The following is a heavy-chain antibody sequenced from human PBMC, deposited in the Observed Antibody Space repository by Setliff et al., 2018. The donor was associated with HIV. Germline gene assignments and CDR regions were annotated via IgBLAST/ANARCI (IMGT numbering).Heavy chain of an antibody. J-gene: IGHJ4*02. D-gene: IGHD3-22*01. Sequence: ASVKVSCKASGYTFTSYSMHWVRQAPGQRLEWMGWLRTGTGDTSYSVKFQGRVTVTADESTSTVYMELSSLRSEDTAVYYCARAAYGYDSSGYFFDYWGQGTLVTVSS. V-gene: IGHV1-3*04. CDR3: ARAAYGYDSSGYFFDY. CDR2: LRTGTGDT. CDR1: GYTFTSYS.